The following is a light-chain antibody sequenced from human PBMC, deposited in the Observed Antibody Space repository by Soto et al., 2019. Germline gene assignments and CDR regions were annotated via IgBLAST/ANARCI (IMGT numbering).Light chain of an antibody. J-gene: IGLJ1*01. V-gene: IGLV2-11*01. CDR1: SSDVSRYEY. CDR2: DVS. Sequence: SVLTQPRSVSGSPGQSVTISCTGSSSDVSRYEYVSWYQQHPGKVPKLIIYDVSERPAGVPDRFSGSKSGNTASLTISGLQAEDEADYSCCSFAGSYTYVFGGGTKVTVL. CDR3: CSFAGSYTYV.